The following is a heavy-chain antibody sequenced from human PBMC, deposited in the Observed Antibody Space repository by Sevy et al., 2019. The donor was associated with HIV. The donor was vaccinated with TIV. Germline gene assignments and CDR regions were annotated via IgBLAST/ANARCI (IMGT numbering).Heavy chain of an antibody. CDR2: IYYNGHI. Sequence: SETLSLTCTVSGGSITSLYWNWIRQPPGKGLEWIANIYYNGHINYNPSLKSRVTLSLDTSKNQFSLRLTSVTAADTAMYYCAGGNAWGRGYYWGQGTLVIVSS. J-gene: IGHJ4*02. D-gene: IGHD1-26*01. V-gene: IGHV4-59*11. CDR1: GGSITSLY. CDR3: AGGNAWGRGYY.